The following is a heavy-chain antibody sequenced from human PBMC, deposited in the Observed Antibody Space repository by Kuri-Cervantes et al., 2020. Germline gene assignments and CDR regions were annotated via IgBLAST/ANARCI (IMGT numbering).Heavy chain of an antibody. V-gene: IGHV1-45*02. J-gene: IGHJ6*02. Sequence: SVKVSCKASGYTFTYRYLHWVRQAPGQALEWMGWITPFNGNTNYAQKFQDRVTITRDTSASTAYMELSSLRSEDTAVYYCARDRPLCSTSCYGYYYYGMDVWGQGTTVTVSS. D-gene: IGHD2-2*01. CDR1: GYTFTYRY. CDR3: ARDRPLCSTSCYGYYYYGMDV. CDR2: ITPFNGNT.